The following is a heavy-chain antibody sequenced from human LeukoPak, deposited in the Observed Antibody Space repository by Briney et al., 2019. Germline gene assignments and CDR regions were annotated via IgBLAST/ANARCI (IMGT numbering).Heavy chain of an antibody. V-gene: IGHV4-34*01. D-gene: IGHD3-9*01. Sequence: SETLSLTCAVYGGSFSGYYWSWIRQPPGKGLEWIGEINHSGSTNYNPSLKSRVTMSVDTSKNQFSLKLSSVTAADTAVYYCARDSYDILTGYTYFDYWGQGTLVTVSS. J-gene: IGHJ4*02. CDR3: ARDSYDILTGYTYFDY. CDR2: INHSGST. CDR1: GGSFSGYY.